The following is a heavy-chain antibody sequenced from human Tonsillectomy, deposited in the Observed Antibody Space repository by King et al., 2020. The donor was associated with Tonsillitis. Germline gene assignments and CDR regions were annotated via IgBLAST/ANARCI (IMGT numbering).Heavy chain of an antibody. V-gene: IGHV3-74*01. CDR2: IHSDGSSI. CDR1: GFNLSSYW. Sequence: VQLVESGGGLVQPGGSLRLSCAASGFNLSSYWVHWVRQAPGKGLVWVSRIHSDGSSISYADSVKGRFPISRANAKNALYLQMNRLRVKETAIYYCARGAGGYTYGWGQGTLVTVSS. CDR3: ARGAGGYTYG. J-gene: IGHJ4*02. D-gene: IGHD5-18*01.